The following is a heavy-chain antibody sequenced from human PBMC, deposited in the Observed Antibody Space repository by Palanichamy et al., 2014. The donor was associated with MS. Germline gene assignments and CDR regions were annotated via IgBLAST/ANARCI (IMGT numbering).Heavy chain of an antibody. J-gene: IGHJ4*02. V-gene: IGHV3-21*01. D-gene: IGHD1-14*01. Sequence: EVQLVESGGGLVKPGGSLRLSCAVSGITFSPYSMNWVCQAPGKGLEWVSSITSSSNYIYYADSVKGRFTISRDNAKNSLYLQMNSLRAEDTAVYYCARGINPTRILLWSHYLDYWGQGILVTVSS. CDR3: ARGINPTRILLWSHYLDY. CDR2: ITSSSNYI. CDR1: GITFSPYS.